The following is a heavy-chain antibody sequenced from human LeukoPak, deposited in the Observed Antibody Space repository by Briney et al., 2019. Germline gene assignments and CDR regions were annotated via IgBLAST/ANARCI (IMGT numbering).Heavy chain of an antibody. V-gene: IGHV3-74*01. CDR2: TNSDGNST. CDR3: ARNHQADY. Sequence: GGSLRLSCAASGFTFSTYTLTWARQPPGKGLVWVSRTNSDGNSTRYADSVKGRFTISRDNAKNTLYLQMNSLRAEDTAVYYCARNHQADYWGQGILVTVSS. J-gene: IGHJ4*02. D-gene: IGHD2-2*01. CDR1: GFTFSTYT.